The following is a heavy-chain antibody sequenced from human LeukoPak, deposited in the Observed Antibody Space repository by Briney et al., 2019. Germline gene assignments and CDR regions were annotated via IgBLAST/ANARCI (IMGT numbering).Heavy chain of an antibody. J-gene: IGHJ4*02. V-gene: IGHV3-21*01. CDR3: AREDFWSGYPDY. D-gene: IGHD3-3*01. CDR2: ISSSSTYI. CDR1: GFTFSSYT. Sequence: PGGSLRLSCAASGFTFSSYTMNWVRQAPGKGLEWVSSISSSSTYINYADSVKGRFTISRDDAKNSLNLQMNSLRAEDTAVYYCAREDFWSGYPDYWGQGTLVTVSS.